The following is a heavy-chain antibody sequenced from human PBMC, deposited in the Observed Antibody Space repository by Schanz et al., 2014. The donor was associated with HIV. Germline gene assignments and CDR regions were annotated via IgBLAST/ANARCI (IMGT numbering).Heavy chain of an antibody. CDR3: AKGLRQWLVLGVSDY. V-gene: IGHV3-30*18. Sequence: QAQLVESGGGVVQPGKSLRLSCAASGFTFSNHGMNWVRQAPGKGLEWVAVISYDGSNKYYADSVKGRFTISRDNSKNTLYLQMNSLRAEDTAVYYCAKGLRQWLVLGVSDYWGQGTLVTVSS. D-gene: IGHD6-19*01. CDR2: ISYDGSNK. J-gene: IGHJ4*02. CDR1: GFTFSNHG.